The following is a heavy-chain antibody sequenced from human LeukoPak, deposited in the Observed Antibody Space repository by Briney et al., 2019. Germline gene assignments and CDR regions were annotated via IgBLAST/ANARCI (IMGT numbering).Heavy chain of an antibody. Sequence: SETLSLTCTVSGDSISNYYWSWIRQPPGKGLEWIGEINHSGSTNCNPSLKSRVTISVDTSKNQFSLKLSSVTAADTAVYYCARVPVSPRYYYGSGSYILDNGFDYWGQGTLVTVSS. CDR3: ARVPVSPRYYYGSGSYILDNGFDY. CDR1: GDSISNYY. J-gene: IGHJ4*02. CDR2: INHSGST. D-gene: IGHD3-10*01. V-gene: IGHV4-34*01.